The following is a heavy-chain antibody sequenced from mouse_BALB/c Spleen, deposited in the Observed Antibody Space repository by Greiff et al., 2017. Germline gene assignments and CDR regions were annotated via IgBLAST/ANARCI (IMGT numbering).Heavy chain of an antibody. CDR2: INPSSGYT. CDR1: GYTFTSYT. Sequence: QVQLQQSAAELARPGASVKMSCKASGYTFTSYTMHWVKQRPGQGLEWIGYINPSSGYTEYNQKFKDKTTLTADKSSSTAYMQLSSLTSEDSAVYYCARASYDYDGAWFAYWGQGTLVTVSA. D-gene: IGHD2-4*01. V-gene: IGHV1-4*02. CDR3: ARASYDYDGAWFAY. J-gene: IGHJ3*01.